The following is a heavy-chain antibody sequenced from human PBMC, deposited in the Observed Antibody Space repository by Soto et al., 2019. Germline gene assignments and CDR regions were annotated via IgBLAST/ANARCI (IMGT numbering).Heavy chain of an antibody. CDR3: ARDGAGKYYYDSSGYYLSALGC. D-gene: IGHD3-22*01. Sequence: ASVKVSCKASGGTFSSYAISWVRQAPGQGLEWMGGIIPIFGTANYAQKFQGRVTITADESTSTAYMELSSLRSEDTAVYYCARDGAGKYYYDSSGYYLSALGCWGPGTLVTVSS. V-gene: IGHV1-69*13. J-gene: IGHJ4*02. CDR1: GGTFSSYA. CDR2: IIPIFGTA.